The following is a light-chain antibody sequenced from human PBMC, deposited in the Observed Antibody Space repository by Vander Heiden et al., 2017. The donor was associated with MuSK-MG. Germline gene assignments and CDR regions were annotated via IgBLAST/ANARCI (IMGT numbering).Light chain of an antibody. J-gene: IGKJ2*04. CDR2: AAS. CDR3: QQTDSAPRS. CDR1: QSISNY. V-gene: IGKV1-39*01. Sequence: DIQMTQSPSSLSASVGGRVAISCRASQSISNYLNWYQQRPGKAPKLLIYAASTLQSGVPSRFSGSGSGTDFTLTITMLQPEDFATYFCQQTDSAPRSFGQGTKLEIK.